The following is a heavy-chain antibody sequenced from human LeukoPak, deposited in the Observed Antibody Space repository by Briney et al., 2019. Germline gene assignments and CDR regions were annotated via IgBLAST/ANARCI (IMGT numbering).Heavy chain of an antibody. J-gene: IGHJ4*02. CDR2: THHSGAT. Sequence: SETLSLTCSVSGVSITSNYWSWIRQPPGKGLEWLGYTHHSGATSYNPSLKSRSTMSLDTSNNQFSLTLSSVTAADTAVYYCARSSGHSYGDFDYWGQGNLVTVSS. V-gene: IGHV4-59*01. D-gene: IGHD5-18*01. CDR1: GVSITSNY. CDR3: ARSSGHSYGDFDY.